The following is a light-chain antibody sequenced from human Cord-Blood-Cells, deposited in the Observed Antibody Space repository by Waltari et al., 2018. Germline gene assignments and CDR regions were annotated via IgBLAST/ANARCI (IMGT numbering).Light chain of an antibody. CDR3: SSYTSSSTVV. Sequence: QSALPHPAAVSGSPGQSLTISCPGHSRVVGGSNHVSSYQQYPGKAPKLMIYDVNNRPAGVSNRVSGPKSGNTASLPSSGLQAEDEADYYCSSYTSSSTVVFGGGTKLPVL. V-gene: IGLV2-14*01. CDR1: SRVVGGSNH. J-gene: IGLJ2*01. CDR2: DVN.